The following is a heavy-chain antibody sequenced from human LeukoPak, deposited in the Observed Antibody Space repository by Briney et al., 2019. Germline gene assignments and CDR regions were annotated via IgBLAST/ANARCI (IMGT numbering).Heavy chain of an antibody. CDR3: AKLAGQTDS. D-gene: IGHD2-15*01. CDR2: ISGSGGGT. CDR1: GFTFSSYA. Sequence: GGSLRLSRAASGFTFSSYAMSWVRQAPGKGLEWVSAISGSGGGTYYGDSVKGRFTISRDKSKNTLYLQMNSLRAEDAAVYFCAKLAGQTDSWGQGTLVTVSS. V-gene: IGHV3-23*01. J-gene: IGHJ4*02.